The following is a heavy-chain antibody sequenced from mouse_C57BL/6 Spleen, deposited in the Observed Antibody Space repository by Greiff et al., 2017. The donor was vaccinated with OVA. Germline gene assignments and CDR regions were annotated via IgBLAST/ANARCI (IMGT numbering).Heavy chain of an antibody. CDR3: ARDHYAMDY. V-gene: IGHV5-4*01. CDR2: ISDGGSYT. CDR1: GFTFSSYA. J-gene: IGHJ4*01. Sequence: EVKLVESGGGLVKPGGSLKLSCAASGFTFSSYAMSWVRQTPEKRLEWVATISDGGSYTYYPDNVKGRFTISRDNDKNNLYLQMSHLKSEDTAMYYCARDHYAMDYWGQGTSVTVSS.